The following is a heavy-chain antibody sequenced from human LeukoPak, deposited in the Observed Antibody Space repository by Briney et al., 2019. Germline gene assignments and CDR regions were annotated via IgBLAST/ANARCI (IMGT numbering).Heavy chain of an antibody. CDR3: ARDLGYSSGWAD. V-gene: IGHV3-15*07. Sequence: GGSLRLSCAASGFTFSNAWMNWVRQAPGKGLEWVGRIKSKTDGGTTDYAAPVKGRFTISRDDSKNTLYLQMKSLKTEDTAVYYCARDLGYSSGWADWGQGTLVTVS. J-gene: IGHJ4*02. D-gene: IGHD6-19*01. CDR2: IKSKTDGGTT. CDR1: GFTFSNAW.